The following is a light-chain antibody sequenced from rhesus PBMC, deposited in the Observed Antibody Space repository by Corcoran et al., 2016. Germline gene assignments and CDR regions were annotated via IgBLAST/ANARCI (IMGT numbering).Light chain of an antibody. CDR3: SSSSASNTLYI. Sequence: QPALTQPRSVSGSPGQSVTISCTGTSSDIGTDSYVSWYQQHPGTAPKLMIYEVIKRPSGVSDRFSGSKSGNTASLTISGLQTEDEADYYCSSSSASNTLYIFGTGTRLTVL. V-gene: IGLV2-32*02. CDR2: EVI. J-gene: IGLJ1*01. CDR1: SSDIGTDSY.